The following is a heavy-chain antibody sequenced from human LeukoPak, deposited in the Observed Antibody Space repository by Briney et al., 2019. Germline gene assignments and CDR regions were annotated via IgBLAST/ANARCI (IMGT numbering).Heavy chain of an antibody. D-gene: IGHD3-10*01. V-gene: IGHV3-53*01. J-gene: IGHJ2*01. CDR3: ARDRWDYGSGFWYFDP. CDR2: IYSGGST. CDR1: GFTVSSNY. Sequence: GGSLRLSCAASGFTVSSNYMSWVRQAPGKGLEWVSVIYSGGSTYYADPVKGRFTISRDNSKNTLYLQMNSLRAEDTAVYYCARDRWDYGSGFWYFDPWGRGTLVTVSS.